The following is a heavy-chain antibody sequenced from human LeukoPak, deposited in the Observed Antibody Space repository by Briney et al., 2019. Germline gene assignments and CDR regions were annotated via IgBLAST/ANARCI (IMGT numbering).Heavy chain of an antibody. Sequence: GESLKIFCKGSGYIFINYWIGWVRQMPGKGVEWMGIIYPDDSDTRYSPSFRGQVTFSADKSISTAYLQWSSLKASDTAMYYCARPSAYGEDAFDVWGQGTLVTVSS. J-gene: IGHJ3*01. CDR2: IYPDDSDT. V-gene: IGHV5-51*01. CDR3: ARPSAYGEDAFDV. D-gene: IGHD2-21*01. CDR1: GYIFINYW.